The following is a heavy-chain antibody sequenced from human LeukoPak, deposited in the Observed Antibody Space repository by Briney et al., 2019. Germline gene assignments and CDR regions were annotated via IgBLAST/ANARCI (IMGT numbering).Heavy chain of an antibody. CDR1: GGTFSSYA. Sequence: VASVKVSCKASGGTFSSYAISWVRQAPGQGLEWMGGIIPIFGTANYAQKFQGRVTITADESTSTAYMELSSLRSEDTAVYYCARETGYCSGGRCYFIYWGQGTLVTVSS. D-gene: IGHD2-15*01. J-gene: IGHJ4*02. CDR2: IIPIFGTA. V-gene: IGHV1-69*01. CDR3: ARETGYCSGGRCYFIY.